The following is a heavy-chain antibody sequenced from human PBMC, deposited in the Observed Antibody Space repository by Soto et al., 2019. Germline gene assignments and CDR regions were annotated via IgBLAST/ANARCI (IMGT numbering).Heavy chain of an antibody. CDR2: IYHSGST. D-gene: IGHD6-19*01. J-gene: IGHJ6*02. CDR3: ARDKDMWHGRAGYYYYGMDV. CDR1: GGSISSSNW. Sequence: SETLSLTCAVSGGSISSSNWWSWVRQPPGKGLEWIGEIYHSGSTNYNPSLKSRVTISVDKSKNQFSLKLSSVTAADTAVYYCARDKDMWHGRAGYYYYGMDVWGQGTTVTVSS. V-gene: IGHV4-4*02.